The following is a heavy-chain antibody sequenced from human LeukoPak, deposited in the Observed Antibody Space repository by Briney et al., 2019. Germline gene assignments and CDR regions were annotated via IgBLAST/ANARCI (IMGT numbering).Heavy chain of an antibody. Sequence: ASVKVSCKASGYTFSTHGISWVRQAPGQGLEWMGWISAYNGNTDYAQKLQGRVTMTADTSTSTAYMELRSLRSGDTAVYFCARGRKWEPRNSYYYMDVWGKGTTATVSS. CDR1: GYTFSTHG. D-gene: IGHD1-26*01. CDR2: ISAYNGNT. J-gene: IGHJ6*03. CDR3: ARGRKWEPRNSYYYMDV. V-gene: IGHV1-18*01.